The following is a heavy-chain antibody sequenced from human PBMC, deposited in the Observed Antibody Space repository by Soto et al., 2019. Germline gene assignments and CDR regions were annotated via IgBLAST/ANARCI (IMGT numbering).Heavy chain of an antibody. CDR3: ARIACSGGSCYRGWLGP. D-gene: IGHD2-15*01. J-gene: IGHJ5*02. Sequence: QVQLVQSGAAVKKPGASVKVSCKASGYTFTSYGISWVRQAPGQGLEWMGWISAYHGITNYAQKLQGRVTMTTDTSPRTAYMELRSPRSAATAVYYCARIACSGGSCYRGWLGPWGQGNLVAVSS. CDR1: GYTFTSYG. V-gene: IGHV1-18*01. CDR2: ISAYHGIT.